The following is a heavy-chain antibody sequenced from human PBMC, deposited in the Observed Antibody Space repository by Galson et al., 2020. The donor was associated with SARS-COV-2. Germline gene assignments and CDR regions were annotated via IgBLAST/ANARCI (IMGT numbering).Heavy chain of an antibody. V-gene: IGHV4-31*03. CDR3: ARDYRFTIFLESYYYMDV. Sequence: SETLSLTCTVPGGSITGSHFYWRRVRQLPGKGLEWIGYIPYSGATTYNPSLKSRLSISLDTSKNQFSLDLRSVTAADTAVYFCARDYRFTIFLESYYYMDVWGKGTTVIVSS. D-gene: IGHD3-3*01. CDR2: IPYSGAT. J-gene: IGHJ6*03. CDR1: GGSITGSHFY.